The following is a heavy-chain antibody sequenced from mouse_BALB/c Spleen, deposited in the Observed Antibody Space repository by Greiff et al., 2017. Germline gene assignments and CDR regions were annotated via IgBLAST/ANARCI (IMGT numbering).Heavy chain of an antibody. CDR3: NALFITTVVARGY. V-gene: IGHV14-4*02. CDR1: GFNIKDYY. CDR2: IDPENGDT. D-gene: IGHD1-1*01. Sequence: VQLQQSGAELVRSGASVKLSCTASGFNIKDYYMHWVKQRPEQGLEWIGWIDPENGDTEYAPKFQGKATMTADTSSNTAYLQLSSLTSEDTAVYYCNALFITTVVARGYWGQGTTLTVSS. J-gene: IGHJ2*01.